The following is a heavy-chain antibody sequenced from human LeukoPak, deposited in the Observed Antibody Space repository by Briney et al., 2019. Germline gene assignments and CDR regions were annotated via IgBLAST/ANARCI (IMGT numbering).Heavy chain of an antibody. CDR1: GFTLSSYG. CDR2: IRYDGSNK. J-gene: IGHJ4*02. Sequence: GGSLRLSCAASGFTLSSYGMHWVRQAPGKGLEWVAFIRYDGSNKCYADSVKGRFTISRDHSENTLWLQMTSLRAEDTAVYYCAKAPVRGVISHLDYWGQGTLVTVSS. CDR3: AKAPVRGVISHLDY. V-gene: IGHV3-30*02. D-gene: IGHD3-10*01.